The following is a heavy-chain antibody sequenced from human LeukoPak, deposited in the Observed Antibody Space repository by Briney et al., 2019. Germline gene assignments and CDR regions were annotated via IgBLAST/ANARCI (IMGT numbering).Heavy chain of an antibody. D-gene: IGHD3-10*01. V-gene: IGHV3-30*18. CDR1: GFSFSMSG. CDR2: TSYDERNK. J-gene: IGHJ6*02. CDR3: AKKIMFRGATRGFFSYGMDV. Sequence: PGGSLRLSCAASGFSFSMSGMHWVRQAPGKGLEWVAVTSYDERNKFYADSVKGRFTISRDNSKNTLYLHMNSLRGDDTAVYFCAKKIMFRGATRGFFSYGMDVWGPGTTVIVSS.